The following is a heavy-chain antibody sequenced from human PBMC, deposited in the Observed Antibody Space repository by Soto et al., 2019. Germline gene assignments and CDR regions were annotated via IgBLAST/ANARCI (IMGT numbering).Heavy chain of an antibody. CDR2: IYYSGST. V-gene: IGHV4-59*01. CDR3: ARDSASSSWYPYYYYGMDV. Sequence: SETLSLTCTVSGGSISSYYWSWIRQPPGKGLEWIGYIYYSGSTNYNPSLKSRVTISVDTSKNQFSLKLSSVTAADTAVYYCARDSASSSWYPYYYYGMDVWGQGTTVT. J-gene: IGHJ6*02. CDR1: GGSISSYY. D-gene: IGHD6-13*01.